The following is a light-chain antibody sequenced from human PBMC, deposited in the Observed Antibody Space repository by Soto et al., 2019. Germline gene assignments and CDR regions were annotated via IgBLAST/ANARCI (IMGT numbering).Light chain of an antibody. Sequence: DIQMTQSPSSLSASVEDRVTITCRASQSISNYLNWYQQKPGRAPKLLIYGASSLQSGVPSRFSGSGSGTDFTLTISSLRPEDFAIYYCQESYSVSLIFGGGTKVDIK. CDR3: QESYSVSLI. CDR2: GAS. CDR1: QSISNY. J-gene: IGKJ4*01. V-gene: IGKV1-39*01.